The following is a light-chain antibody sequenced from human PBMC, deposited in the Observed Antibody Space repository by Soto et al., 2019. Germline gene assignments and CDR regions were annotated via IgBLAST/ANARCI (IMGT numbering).Light chain of an antibody. Sequence: EIVLTQSPGTLSLSPGERATLSCRASQTVSSGELAWYQQKPGQPPRLLIYGASSRATGIPDRFSGSGSGTDFTLTISRLEPEDFAFYYCQHYDASPPGYTFGQGTKLEIK. V-gene: IGKV3-20*01. CDR1: QTVSSGE. CDR2: GAS. CDR3: QHYDASPPGYT. J-gene: IGKJ2*01.